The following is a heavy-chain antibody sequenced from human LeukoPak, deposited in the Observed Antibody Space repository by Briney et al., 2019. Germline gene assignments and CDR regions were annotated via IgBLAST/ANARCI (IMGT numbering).Heavy chain of an antibody. V-gene: IGHV4-39*01. D-gene: IGHD3-22*01. CDR2: IYYSGST. CDR1: GGSISSSSYY. CDR3: ARHVPPPGYYDSSGYPYYFDY. Sequence: KPSETLSLTCTVSGGSISSSSYYWGWIRQPPGKGLEWFGSIYYSGSTYYNPSLKSRVTISVDTSKNQFSLKLSSVTAADTAVYYCARHVPPPGYYDSSGYPYYFDYWGQGTLVTVSS. J-gene: IGHJ4*02.